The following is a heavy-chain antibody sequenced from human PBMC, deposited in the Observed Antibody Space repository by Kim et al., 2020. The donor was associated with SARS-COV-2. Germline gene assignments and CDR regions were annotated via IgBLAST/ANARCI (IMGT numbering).Heavy chain of an antibody. CDR2: IYYSGST. Sequence: SETLSLTCTVSGGSISSSSYYWGWIRQPPGKGLEWIGSIYYSGSTYYNPSLKSRVTISVDTSTNQFSLKLSSVTAADTAVYYCSLYQRLSERRHWFDPWGQGTLVTVSS. D-gene: IGHD2-2*01. CDR1: GGSISSSSYY. J-gene: IGHJ5*02. V-gene: IGHV4-39*01. CDR3: SLYQRLSERRHWFDP.